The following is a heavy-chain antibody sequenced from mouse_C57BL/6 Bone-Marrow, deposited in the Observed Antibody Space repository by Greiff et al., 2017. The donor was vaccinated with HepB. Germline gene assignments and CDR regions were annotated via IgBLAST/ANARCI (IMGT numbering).Heavy chain of an antibody. V-gene: IGHV1-5*01. Sequence: EVHLVESGTVLARPGASVKMSCKTSGYTFTSYWMHWVKQRPGQGLEWIGAIYPGNSDTSYNQKFKGKAKLTAVTSASTAYMELSSLTNEDSAVYYCTKGYDYVWDYAMDYWGQGTSVTVSS. CDR1: GYTFTSYW. CDR2: IYPGNSDT. D-gene: IGHD2-4*01. J-gene: IGHJ4*01. CDR3: TKGYDYVWDYAMDY.